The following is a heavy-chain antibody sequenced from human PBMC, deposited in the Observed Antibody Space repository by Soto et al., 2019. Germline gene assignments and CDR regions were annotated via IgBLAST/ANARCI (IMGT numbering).Heavy chain of an antibody. J-gene: IGHJ3*02. Sequence: PGGSLRLSCAASGFTFSSYWMSWVRQAPGKRLEWVANIKPDGSQKWYVDSVKGRFTISRDNAKSSLSLQMDSLRAEDTAVYYCARGDYYDISGPFSDAFDIWGQGTMVTVSS. CDR1: GFTFSSYW. D-gene: IGHD3-22*01. CDR2: IKPDGSQK. CDR3: ARGDYYDISGPFSDAFDI. V-gene: IGHV3-7*04.